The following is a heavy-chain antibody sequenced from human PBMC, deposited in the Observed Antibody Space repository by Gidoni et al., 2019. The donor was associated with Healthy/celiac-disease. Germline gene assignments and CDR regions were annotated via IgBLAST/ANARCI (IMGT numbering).Heavy chain of an antibody. D-gene: IGHD1-26*01. J-gene: IGHJ4*02. CDR3: ARHDQDSGSYPFDY. Sequence: QLQLQESGPGLVKPSETLSLTCTVSGGSISSSSYYWGWIRQPPGKGLEWIGSIYYSGSTYYNPSLKSRVTISVDTSKNQFSLKLSSVTAADTAVYYCARHDQDSGSYPFDYWGQGTLVTVSS. V-gene: IGHV4-39*01. CDR1: GGSISSSSYY. CDR2: IYYSGST.